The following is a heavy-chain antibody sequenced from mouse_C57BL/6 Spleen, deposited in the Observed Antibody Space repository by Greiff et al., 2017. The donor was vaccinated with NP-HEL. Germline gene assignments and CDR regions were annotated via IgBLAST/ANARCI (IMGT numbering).Heavy chain of an antibody. CDR2: ISSGSSTI. V-gene: IGHV5-17*01. CDR3: AREEGPYAMDY. CDR1: GFTFSDYG. J-gene: IGHJ4*01. Sequence: EVMLVESGGGLVKPGGSLKLSCAASGFTFSDYGMHWVRQAPEKGLEWVAYISSGSSTIYYADTVKGRFTISRDNAKNTLFLQMTSLRSEDTAMYYCAREEGPYAMDYWGQGTSVTGSS.